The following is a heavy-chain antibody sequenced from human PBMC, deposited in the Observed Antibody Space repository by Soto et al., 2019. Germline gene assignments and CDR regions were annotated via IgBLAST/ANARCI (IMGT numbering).Heavy chain of an antibody. CDR3: TTDYYDSSGYYTEDDY. V-gene: IGHV3-15*07. CDR1: GFTFSKAW. Sequence: PEGSQRLTFASSGFTFSKAWVYWVRLAPGKGLGWVGRIKSKTEGGTTDYAAPVKGRFAISRDDSKNTLYLQMNSLKTEDTAVYYCTTDYYDSSGYYTEDDYWGQGT. D-gene: IGHD3-22*01. CDR2: IKSKTEGGTT. J-gene: IGHJ4*02.